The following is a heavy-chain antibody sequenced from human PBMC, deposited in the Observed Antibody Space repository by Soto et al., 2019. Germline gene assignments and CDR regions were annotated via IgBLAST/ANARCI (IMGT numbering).Heavy chain of an antibody. V-gene: IGHV2-5*02. Sequence: QITLKESGPTLVKPTQTLTLTCTFSGFSLSTSGVGVGWIRQPPGKALEWLAFIYWDDDKRYSPSLKSRLTITKDTFKNQVVLTMTNMDPVDTATYYCAHRLAATGLFDYWGQGTMVTVSS. CDR2: IYWDDDK. D-gene: IGHD6-13*01. CDR3: AHRLAATGLFDY. J-gene: IGHJ4*02. CDR1: GFSLSTSGVG.